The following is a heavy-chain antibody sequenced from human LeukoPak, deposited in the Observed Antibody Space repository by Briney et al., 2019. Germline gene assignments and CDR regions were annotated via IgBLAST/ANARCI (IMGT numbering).Heavy chain of an antibody. Sequence: GGSLRLSCAASGFSFSSYGMHWVRLAPGRGLEWVAFIARDGSYEKYADSVKGRFAISRDNSKSTLYLHMNSLRAEDTAVYYCITDHKDNWNPPGDIWGQGTMVTVSS. V-gene: IGHV3-30*02. D-gene: IGHD1-20*01. J-gene: IGHJ3*02. CDR3: ITDHKDNWNPPGDI. CDR1: GFSFSSYG. CDR2: IARDGSYE.